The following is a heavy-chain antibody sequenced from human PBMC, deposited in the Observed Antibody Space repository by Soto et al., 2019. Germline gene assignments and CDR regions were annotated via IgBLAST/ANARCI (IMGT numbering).Heavy chain of an antibody. CDR3: ARDRGQLWSPDPYYFDY. V-gene: IGHV1-69*13. J-gene: IGHJ4*02. Sequence: SVKVSCKASGGTFSSYAISWVRQAPGQGLEWMGGIIPIFGTANYAQKFQGRVTITADESTSTAYMELSSLRSEDTAVYYCARDRGQLWSPDPYYFDYWGQGTLVTVSS. D-gene: IGHD5-18*01. CDR1: GGTFSSYA. CDR2: IIPIFGTA.